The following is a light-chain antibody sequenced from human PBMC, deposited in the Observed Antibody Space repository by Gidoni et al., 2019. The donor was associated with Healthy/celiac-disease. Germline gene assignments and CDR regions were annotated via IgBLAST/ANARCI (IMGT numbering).Light chain of an antibody. CDR2: GAS. J-gene: IGKJ2*01. Sequence: EIVLTQSPGTLSLSPGERATISCRASQSVSSSYLAWYQQKPGQAPRLLIYGASSRATGIPHRFSGSGSGTDFTLTISRLEPEDFAVYYCQQYGSSPRTFGQGTKLEIK. CDR1: QSVSSSY. CDR3: QQYGSSPRT. V-gene: IGKV3-20*01.